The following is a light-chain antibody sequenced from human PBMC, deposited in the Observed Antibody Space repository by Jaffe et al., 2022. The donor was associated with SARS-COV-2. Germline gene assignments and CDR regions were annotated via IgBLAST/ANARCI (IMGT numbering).Light chain of an antibody. CDR3: MQGQQHPHT. V-gene: IGKV2-28*01. CDR2: LGS. CDR1: QSLLERNGFSY. Sequence: ETVMTQSPVSLAVTPGEPASISCRASQSLLERNGFSYLDWYLQKPGQSPQLLIYLGSNRASGVPDRFSGSGSGTDFTLTISRVEAEDIGIYYCMQGQQHPHTFGQGTKLEIK. J-gene: IGKJ2*01.